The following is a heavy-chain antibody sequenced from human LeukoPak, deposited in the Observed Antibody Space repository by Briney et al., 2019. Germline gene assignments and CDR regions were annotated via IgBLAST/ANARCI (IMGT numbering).Heavy chain of an antibody. CDR3: AEVSGPYYFDY. CDR2: ISGSGGST. Sequence: GGSLRLSCAASGFTFSSYAMSWVRQAPGKGLEWVSAISGSGGSTYYADSVKGRFTISRDNSKNTLCLQMNSLRAEDTAVYYCAEVSGPYYFDYWGQGTLVTVSS. J-gene: IGHJ4*02. V-gene: IGHV3-23*01. CDR1: GFTFSSYA. D-gene: IGHD3-10*01.